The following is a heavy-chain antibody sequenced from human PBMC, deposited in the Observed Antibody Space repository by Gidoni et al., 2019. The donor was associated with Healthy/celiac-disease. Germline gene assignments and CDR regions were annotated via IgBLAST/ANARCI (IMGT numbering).Heavy chain of an antibody. CDR2: IYYSGST. CDR1: GGSISSSSYY. D-gene: IGHD3-16*01. J-gene: IGHJ2*01. CDR3: ARGGRLGWYFDL. Sequence: QLQLQESGPGLVKPSETLSLTCTVSGGSISSSSYYWGWIRQPPGKGLEWIGSIYYSGSTYYNPSLKSRVTISVDTSKNQFSLKLSSVTAADTAVYYCARGGRLGWYFDLWGRGTLVTVSS. V-gene: IGHV4-39*07.